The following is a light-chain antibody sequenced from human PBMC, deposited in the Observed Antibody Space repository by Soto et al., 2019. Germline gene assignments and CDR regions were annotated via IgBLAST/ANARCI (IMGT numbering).Light chain of an antibody. CDR2: DAS. Sequence: DIQMTQSPSNLSASVGDRVTITCRASQSISSWLAWYQQKPGKAPKLLIYDASSLESGVPSRFRGSGSGTEFTLTISSLQPDDFANYYYQQYNSYPWTFGQGTKVEI. CDR1: QSISSW. V-gene: IGKV1-5*01. J-gene: IGKJ1*01. CDR3: QQYNSYPWT.